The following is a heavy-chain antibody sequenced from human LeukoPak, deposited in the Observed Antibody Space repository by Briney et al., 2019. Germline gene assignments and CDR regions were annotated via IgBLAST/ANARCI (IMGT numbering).Heavy chain of an antibody. D-gene: IGHD5-18*01. CDR1: GGSINSYF. CDR2: IYYTGSA. Sequence: PSETLSLTCTVSGGSINSYFWSWIRQPPGKRLEWIGYIYYTGSADYNPSLKSRVTISVDASKNQFSLQLSSVTAADTAVYYCARQLRGYSFVFDQWGQGILATVSS. J-gene: IGHJ4*02. V-gene: IGHV4-59*01. CDR3: ARQLRGYSFVFDQ.